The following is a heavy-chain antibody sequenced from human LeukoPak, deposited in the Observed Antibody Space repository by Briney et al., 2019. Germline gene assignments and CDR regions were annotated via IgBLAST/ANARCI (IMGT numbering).Heavy chain of an antibody. J-gene: IGHJ4*02. D-gene: IGHD2-2*01. V-gene: IGHV3-7*01. CDR2: IKQDGSEK. Sequence: PGGSLRLSCAASGFTFSSYWMSWVRQAPGKGLEWVANIKQDGSEKYYVDSVKGRFTISRDNAKNSLYLQMNSLRAEDTAVYYCARDLGIVVVPAASLHPRHDYWGQGTLVTVSS. CDR1: GFTFSSYW. CDR3: ARDLGIVVVPAASLHPRHDY.